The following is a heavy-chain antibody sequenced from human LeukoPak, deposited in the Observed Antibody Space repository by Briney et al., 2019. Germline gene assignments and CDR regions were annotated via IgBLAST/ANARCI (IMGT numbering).Heavy chain of an antibody. D-gene: IGHD3-10*01. V-gene: IGHV4-30-4*01. Sequence: SETLSLTCTVSGGSISSGDYYWSWIRQPPGKGLEWIGYIYYIGSTYYNPSLKSRVTISVDTSKNQFSLKLSSVTAADTAVYYCARDNYYGSGSQSGYDTWFDPWGQGTLVTVSS. CDR1: GGSISSGDYY. CDR3: ARDNYYGSGSQSGYDTWFDP. CDR2: IYYIGST. J-gene: IGHJ5*02.